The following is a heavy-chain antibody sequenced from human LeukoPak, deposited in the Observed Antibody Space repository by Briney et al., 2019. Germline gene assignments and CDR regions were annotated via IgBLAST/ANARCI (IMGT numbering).Heavy chain of an antibody. CDR1: GFTFSSYS. J-gene: IGHJ4*02. D-gene: IGHD6-19*01. CDR3: VKGPRPDITVAHTVEN. V-gene: IGHV3-21*04. Sequence: GGSLRLSCAASGFTFSSYSMNWVRQAPGKGPEWVSSISSSSSYIYYADSVKGRFTISRDNAKNSLYLQMNTVRAEDTAVYYCVKGPRPDITVAHTVENWGQGTLVTVSS. CDR2: ISSSSSYI.